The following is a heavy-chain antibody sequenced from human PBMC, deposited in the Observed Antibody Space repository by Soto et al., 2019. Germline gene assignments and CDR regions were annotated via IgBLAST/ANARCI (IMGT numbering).Heavy chain of an antibody. Sequence: GGSLRLSCAASGIPFSSTYMNWVRQAPGKGLEWVGRIKSKTVGETTDYSAPVKGRFALSRDDSKNTVSLQMNSLKSEDTAIYYCTTDNCRSSTCYLNFWGQDALVTVSS. CDR2: IKSKTVGETT. CDR1: GIPFSSTY. CDR3: TTDNCRSSTCYLNF. V-gene: IGHV3-15*07. J-gene: IGHJ4*02. D-gene: IGHD2-2*01.